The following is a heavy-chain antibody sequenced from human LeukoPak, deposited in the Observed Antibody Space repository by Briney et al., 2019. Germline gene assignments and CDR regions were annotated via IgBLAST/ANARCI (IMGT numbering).Heavy chain of an antibody. CDR1: GYTLTELS. CDR3: ATDLLGYCSGGSCYNY. D-gene: IGHD2-15*01. J-gene: IGHJ4*02. V-gene: IGHV1-24*01. CDR2: FDPEDGET. Sequence: ASVKVSCKVSGYTLTELSMHWVRQAPGKGLEWMGGFDPEDGETIYAQKFQGRVTMTEDTSTDTAYMELSSLRSEDTAVYYCATDLLGYCSGGSCYNYWGQGTLVTVS.